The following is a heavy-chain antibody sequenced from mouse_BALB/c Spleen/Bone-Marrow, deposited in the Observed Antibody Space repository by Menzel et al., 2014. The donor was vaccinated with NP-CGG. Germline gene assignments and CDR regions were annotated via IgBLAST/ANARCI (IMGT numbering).Heavy chain of an antibody. V-gene: IGHV1-4*01. CDR3: AREVYSSWLAY. Sequence: QVQLKESGAELARPGASVKMSCKASGYTFAYYTVHWVKQRPGQGLEWIGYINPSSGYTNYNQKFKDKATLTTDKSSSTAYMQLSSLTSEDSAVYYCAREVYSSWLAYWGQGTLVTVSA. CDR1: GYTFAYYT. J-gene: IGHJ3*01. D-gene: IGHD2-12*01. CDR2: INPSSGYT.